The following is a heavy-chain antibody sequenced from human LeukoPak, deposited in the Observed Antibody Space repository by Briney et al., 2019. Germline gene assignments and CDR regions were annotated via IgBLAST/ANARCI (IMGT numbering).Heavy chain of an antibody. CDR1: GITLSNYG. J-gene: IGHJ4*02. D-gene: IGHD3-22*01. Sequence: GGSLRLSCAVSGITLSNYGMSWVRQAPGKGLEWVAGISGSGGSTNYADSVKGRFSISRDNPKNTLYLQMNSLRAEDTAVYFCAKRGVVIRVILVGFHKEAYYFDSWGQGTPVTVSS. CDR3: AKRGVVIRVILVGFHKEAYYFDS. CDR2: ISGSGGST. V-gene: IGHV3-23*01.